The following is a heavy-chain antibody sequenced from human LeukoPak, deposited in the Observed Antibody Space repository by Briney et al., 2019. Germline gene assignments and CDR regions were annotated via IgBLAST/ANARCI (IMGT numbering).Heavy chain of an antibody. D-gene: IGHD5-18*01. CDR2: IYYSGST. V-gene: IGHV4-30-4*01. CDR3: ARYTAGFSWFDP. CDR1: GGSISSGDYY. J-gene: IGHJ5*02. Sequence: SLTLSLTCTVSGGSISSGDYYWSWIRQPPGKGLEWIGYIYYSGSTYYNPSLKSRVTISVDTSKNQFSLKLSSVTAADTAVYYCARYTAGFSWFDPWGQGTLVTVSS.